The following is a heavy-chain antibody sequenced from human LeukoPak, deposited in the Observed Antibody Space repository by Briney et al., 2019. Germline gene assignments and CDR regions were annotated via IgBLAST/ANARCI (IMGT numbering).Heavy chain of an antibody. Sequence: SETLSLTCTVSGGSISSYYWSWIRQPPGKGLEWIGYIYYSGSTNYNPSLKSRVTISVDTSKNQFSLKLSSVTAADTAVYYCARVCLAGDSTSCPKEDYWGQGTLVTVSS. D-gene: IGHD2-2*01. V-gene: IGHV4-59*01. CDR2: IYYSGST. CDR1: GGSISSYY. J-gene: IGHJ4*02. CDR3: ARVCLAGDSTSCPKEDY.